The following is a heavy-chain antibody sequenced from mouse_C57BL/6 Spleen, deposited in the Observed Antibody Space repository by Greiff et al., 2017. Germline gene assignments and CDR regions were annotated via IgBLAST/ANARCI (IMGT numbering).Heavy chain of an antibody. J-gene: IGHJ3*01. Sequence: QVQLQQPGAELVKPGASVKMSCKASGYTFTSYWITWVKQRPGQGLEWIGDIYPGSGSTNYNEKFKSKATLTVGTSSSTAYMQLSSLTSEDSAVYYGARRDLLWGWGFAYWGQGTLVTVSA. D-gene: IGHD2-1*01. CDR2: IYPGSGST. CDR3: ARRDLLWGWGFAY. CDR1: GYTFTSYW. V-gene: IGHV1-55*01.